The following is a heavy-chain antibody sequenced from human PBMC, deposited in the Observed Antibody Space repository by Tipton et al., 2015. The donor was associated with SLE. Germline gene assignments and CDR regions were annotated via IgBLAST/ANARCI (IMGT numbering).Heavy chain of an antibody. CDR3: ARHQGGFDY. V-gene: IGHV4-38-2*01. CDR1: GYSISSGYY. Sequence: LRLSCAVSGYSISSGYYWGWIRQPPGKGLEWIGSIYYSGSTYYNPPLKSRVTISVDSSKNQFSLKLSTVTAADTAVYYCARHQGGFDYWGQGTLVTVSS. J-gene: IGHJ4*02. CDR2: IYYSGST.